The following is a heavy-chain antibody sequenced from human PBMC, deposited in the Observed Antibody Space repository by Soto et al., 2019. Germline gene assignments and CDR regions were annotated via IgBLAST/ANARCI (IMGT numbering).Heavy chain of an antibody. CDR3: ARDCDVVVAESNNWFDP. V-gene: IGHV3-11*01. CDR1: GFTFSDYY. D-gene: IGHD2-15*01. J-gene: IGHJ5*02. CDR2: ISSSGSTI. Sequence: PGGSLRLSCAASGFTFSDYYMSWIRQAPGKGLEWVSYISSSGSTIYYADSVKGRFTISRDNAKNSLYLQMNSLRAEDTAVYYCARDCDVVVAESNNWFDPWGQGTLVTVSS.